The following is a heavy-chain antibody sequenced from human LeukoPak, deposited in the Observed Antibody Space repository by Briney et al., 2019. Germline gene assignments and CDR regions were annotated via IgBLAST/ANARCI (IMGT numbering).Heavy chain of an antibody. J-gene: IGHJ5*02. V-gene: IGHV3-23*01. CDR1: GFTFSSYA. D-gene: IGHD3-3*01. Sequence: GGSLRLSCAASGFTFSSYAMSWVRQAPGQGLEWVSAISGSGGSTYYADSVKGRFTISRDNSKNTLYLQMNSLRAEDTAVYYCAKDSNYDFWSGEQFDPWGQGTLVTVSS. CDR3: AKDSNYDFWSGEQFDP. CDR2: ISGSGGST.